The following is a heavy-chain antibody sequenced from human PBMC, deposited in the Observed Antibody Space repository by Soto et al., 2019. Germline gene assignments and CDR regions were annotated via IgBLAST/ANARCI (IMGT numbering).Heavy chain of an antibody. D-gene: IGHD5-12*01. Sequence: QVQLVQSGAEVRKPGSSVKVSCQASGGTFSNSTVTWVRQAPGQGLESMGRLIPILGLANYAQKFRGRLTITADKSTTTAYMELRSLRSEDTAMYYCARFKLGDDYWGQGTLVTVSS. J-gene: IGHJ4*02. CDR3: ARFKLGDDY. CDR1: GGTFSNST. V-gene: IGHV1-69*02. CDR2: LIPILGLA.